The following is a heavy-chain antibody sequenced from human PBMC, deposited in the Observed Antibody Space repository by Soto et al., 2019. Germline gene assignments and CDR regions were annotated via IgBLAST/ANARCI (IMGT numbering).Heavy chain of an antibody. CDR1: GYTFTGYY. CDR2: INPHSGVT. Sequence: ASVKVSCKASGYTFTGYYMHWVRQAPGQGLEWMGWINPHSGVTNYARKFQDWVIMTRDTSISTAYMELSRLRSDDTAVYFCATSSERVAAAGTGHTFDIWGQGTMVTVSS. D-gene: IGHD6-13*01. J-gene: IGHJ3*02. V-gene: IGHV1-2*04. CDR3: ATSSERVAAAGTGHTFDI.